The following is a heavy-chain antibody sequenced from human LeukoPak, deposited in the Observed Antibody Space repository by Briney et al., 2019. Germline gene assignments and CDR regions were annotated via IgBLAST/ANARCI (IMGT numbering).Heavy chain of an antibody. CDR2: IKSKTDSGTT. CDR1: GFTPSNIS. Sequence: AGSLRLSCVASGFTPSNISMSWVRQAPEKWMEWVGRIKSKTDSGTTGYAAPVKGRFTISRDDSKSTLYLQMNSLKTEDTAVYYCNRGYSGSWYTALDNWGQGTLVTVSS. V-gene: IGHV3-15*01. CDR3: NRGYSGSWYTALDN. J-gene: IGHJ4*02. D-gene: IGHD6-13*01.